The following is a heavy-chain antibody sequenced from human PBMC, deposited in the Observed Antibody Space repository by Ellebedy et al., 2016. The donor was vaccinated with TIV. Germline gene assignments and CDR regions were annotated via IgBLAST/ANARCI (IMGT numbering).Heavy chain of an antibody. V-gene: IGHV3-48*03. CDR2: ITSSGSYT. CDR1: GFTFSNYA. J-gene: IGHJ4*02. CDR3: AREMGRIDY. D-gene: IGHD3-16*01. Sequence: GESLKISXAASGFTFSNYAMHWVRQAPGKGLEWVSYITSSGSYTNYADSVKGRFTTSRDNAKKSLYLQMNSLRAEDTAVYYCAREMGRIDYWGRGTLVTVSS.